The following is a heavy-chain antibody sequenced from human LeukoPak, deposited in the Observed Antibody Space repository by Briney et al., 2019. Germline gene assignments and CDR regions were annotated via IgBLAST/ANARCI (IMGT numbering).Heavy chain of an antibody. V-gene: IGHV1-8*03. CDR2: INPNSGNT. CDR1: GYTFTSYD. CDR3: ARSLDYDSSSYDY. Sequence: ASVKVSCKASGYTFTSYDINWVRQATGQGLEWMGWINPNSGNTGYAQKFQGRVTITRNTAISTAYMELSSLRSEDTAVYYCARSLDYDSSSYDYWGQGTLVTVSS. J-gene: IGHJ4*02. D-gene: IGHD3-22*01.